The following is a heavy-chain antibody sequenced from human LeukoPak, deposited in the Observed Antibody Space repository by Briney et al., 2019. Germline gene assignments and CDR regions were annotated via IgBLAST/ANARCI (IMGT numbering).Heavy chain of an antibody. Sequence: PSQTLSLTCTVSGGSISSGGYYWSWIRQHPGKGLEWIGYIYYSGSTYYNPSLKSRVTMSVDTSKNQFSLRLSSVTAADTAVYYCARDGLWFGELANYVGVDVWGQGPTVTVSS. V-gene: IGHV4-31*03. CDR2: IYYSGST. J-gene: IGHJ6*02. D-gene: IGHD3-10*01. CDR1: GGSISSGGYY. CDR3: ARDGLWFGELANYVGVDV.